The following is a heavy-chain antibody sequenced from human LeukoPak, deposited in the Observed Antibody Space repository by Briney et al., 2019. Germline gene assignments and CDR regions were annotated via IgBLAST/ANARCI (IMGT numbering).Heavy chain of an antibody. CDR3: TDDFDY. D-gene: IGHD3-3*01. V-gene: IGHV3-73*01. CDR1: RFTFSGSA. CDR2: IRSKANNYAT. Sequence: GGSLRLSCAASRFTFSGSAMHWVRQASGKGLEWVGRIRSKANNYATAYAASVKGRFTISRDDSKNTAYLQMNSLKTEDTAVYYCTDDFDYWGQGTLVTVSS. J-gene: IGHJ4*02.